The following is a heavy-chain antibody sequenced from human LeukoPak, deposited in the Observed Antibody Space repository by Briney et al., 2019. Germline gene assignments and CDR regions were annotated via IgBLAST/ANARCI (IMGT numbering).Heavy chain of an antibody. CDR3: AKGGQWLVQNYFDY. V-gene: IGHV3-33*06. CDR2: IWYDGSNK. Sequence: GGSLRLSCAASGFTFSSYGMRWVRQAPGKGLEWVAVIWYDGSNKYYADSVKGRFTISRDNSKNTLYLQMNSLRAEDTAVYYCAKGGQWLVQNYFDYWGQGTLVTVSS. D-gene: IGHD6-19*01. CDR1: GFTFSSYG. J-gene: IGHJ4*02.